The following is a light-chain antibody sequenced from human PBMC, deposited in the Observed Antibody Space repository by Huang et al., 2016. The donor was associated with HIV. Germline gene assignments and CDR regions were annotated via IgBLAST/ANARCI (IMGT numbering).Light chain of an antibody. CDR1: QGIASA. V-gene: IGKV1D-13*01. CDR2: DAS. J-gene: IGKJ3*01. Sequence: AIQLTQSPSSLSASVGDRVTITCRASQGIASALAWYQQKPGKAPKLLIYDASNLERGVPSRLSGSGSGTDFTLTISSLQPEDFATYYCQQFNNYLFSFGPGTKVDIK. CDR3: QQFNNYLFS.